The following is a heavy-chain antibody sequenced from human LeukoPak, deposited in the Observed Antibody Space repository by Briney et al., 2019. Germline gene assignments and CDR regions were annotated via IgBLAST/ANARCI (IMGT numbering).Heavy chain of an antibody. J-gene: IGHJ6*02. V-gene: IGHV3-53*01. D-gene: IGHD2-15*01. Sequence: PGGSLRPSCAASGFTVSNNYMSWVRQAPGQGLEWVSVIYTGGSTHYADSVKGRFIISRDNSKNTLYLQMNSLRADDTAVYYCAKDRARGCSGGSCGRYYYYYGMDVWGQGTTVTVSS. CDR3: AKDRARGCSGGSCGRYYYYYGMDV. CDR2: IYTGGST. CDR1: GFTVSNNY.